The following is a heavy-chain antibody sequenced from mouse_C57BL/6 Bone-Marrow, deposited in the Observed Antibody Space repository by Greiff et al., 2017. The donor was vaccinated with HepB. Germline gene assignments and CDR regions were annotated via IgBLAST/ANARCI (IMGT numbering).Heavy chain of an antibody. CDR2: IRNKANGYTT. D-gene: IGHD2-5*01. Sequence: DVKLVESGGGLVQPGGSLSLSCAASGFTFTDYYMSWVRQPPGKALEWLGFIRNKANGYTTEYSASVKGRFTISRDNSQSILYLQMNALRAEDSATYYCASFYSNFPLAMDYWGQGTSVTVSS. CDR3: ASFYSNFPLAMDY. V-gene: IGHV7-3*01. CDR1: GFTFTDYY. J-gene: IGHJ4*01.